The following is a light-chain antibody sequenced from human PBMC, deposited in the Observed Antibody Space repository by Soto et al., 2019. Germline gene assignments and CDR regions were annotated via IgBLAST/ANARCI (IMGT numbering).Light chain of an antibody. V-gene: IGLV2-14*01. J-gene: IGLJ1*01. CDR3: CSYTRSGTLI. Sequence: QSALTQPASVSGSPGQSITISCVGTSSDIGDYNYVSWYQQHPGKVPKVIIYDVSNRPSGVSYRFSGTKSGNTASLTVSGLQAEDEADYYCCSYTRSGTLIFGPGTKVTVL. CDR2: DVS. CDR1: SSDIGDYNY.